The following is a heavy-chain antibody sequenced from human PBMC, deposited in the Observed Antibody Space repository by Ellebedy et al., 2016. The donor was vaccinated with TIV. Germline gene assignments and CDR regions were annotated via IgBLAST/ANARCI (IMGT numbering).Heavy chain of an antibody. CDR2: ISYDGSNK. CDR1: GFTFSNYA. CDR3: AKDGVGATVDDH. V-gene: IGHV3-30*07. J-gene: IGHJ5*02. Sequence: GGSLRLSCAASGFTFSNYAMHWVRQAPGKGLEWVAVISYDGSNKYYADSVKGRFTISRDNSKNTLYLQMNSPRAEDTAVYYCAKDGVGATVDDHWGQGALVTVSS. D-gene: IGHD1-26*01.